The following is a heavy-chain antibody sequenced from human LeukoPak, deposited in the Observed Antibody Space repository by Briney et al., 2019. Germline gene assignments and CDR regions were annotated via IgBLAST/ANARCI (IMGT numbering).Heavy chain of an antibody. V-gene: IGHV1-46*01. Sequence: ASVKVSCKSSGYTFTSYYLHWVRQAPGQGLEWMGLFNPSDGRATYTQKFQSRVTMTRDTSTSTVYMDLSSLRSDDTAVYYCARQAVTTGWYFDYWGQGTLVAVSS. CDR2: FNPSDGRA. CDR3: ARQAVTTGWYFDY. CDR1: GYTFTSYY. J-gene: IGHJ4*02. D-gene: IGHD4-17*01.